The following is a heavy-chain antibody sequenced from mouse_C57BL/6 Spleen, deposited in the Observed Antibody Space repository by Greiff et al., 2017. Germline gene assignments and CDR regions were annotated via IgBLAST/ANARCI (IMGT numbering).Heavy chain of an antibody. CDR3: VYYGSSTTY. Sequence: EVMLVESGGGLVQPGGSLKLSCAASGFTFSDYYMYWVRQTPEKRLEWVAYISNGGGSTYYPDTVKGRFTISRDNAKNTLYLQMSRLKSEDTAMYYCVYYGSSTTYWGQGTLVTVSA. CDR1: GFTFSDYY. V-gene: IGHV5-12*01. D-gene: IGHD1-1*01. CDR2: ISNGGGST. J-gene: IGHJ3*01.